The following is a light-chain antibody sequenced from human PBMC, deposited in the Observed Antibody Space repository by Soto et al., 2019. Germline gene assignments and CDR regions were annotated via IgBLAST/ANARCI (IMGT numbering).Light chain of an antibody. CDR3: QQLSNYPPIT. V-gene: IGKV1-9*01. CDR1: QGISSN. CDR2: AAS. Sequence: DIQMTQSASTLSASVGDRATITCRASQGISSNLAWYQQKPGKSPKLLIYAASTMPSGVPSRFSGSGSGTDFTLTISSLQPEDFATYYCQQLSNYPPITFGQGTRLEIK. J-gene: IGKJ5*01.